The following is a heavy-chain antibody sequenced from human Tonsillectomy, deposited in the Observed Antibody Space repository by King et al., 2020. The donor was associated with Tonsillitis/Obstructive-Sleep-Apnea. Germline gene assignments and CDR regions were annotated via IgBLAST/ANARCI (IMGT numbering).Heavy chain of an antibody. D-gene: IGHD6-19*01. CDR3: ARAGANGWDS. V-gene: IGHV4-34*01. Sequence: VQLTQWGAGLLQPSETLSLTCAVYGGSLTDYYWSWIRQPPGKGLEWIGQINHSGGTKYSPSLQGRVTISLDTSKNQFSLKLRSVTAADTAVYYCARAGANGWDSWGQGNLVTVSS. CDR1: GGSLTDYY. CDR2: INHSGGT. J-gene: IGHJ4*02.